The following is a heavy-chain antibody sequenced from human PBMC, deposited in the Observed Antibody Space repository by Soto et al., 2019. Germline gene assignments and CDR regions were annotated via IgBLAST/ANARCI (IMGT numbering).Heavy chain of an antibody. CDR2: IYYSGST. CDR1: GGSISSGDYY. V-gene: IGHV4-30-4*02. Sequence: SETLSLTCTVSGGSISSGDYYWSWIRQPPGKGMEWIGYIYYSGSTYYNPSLKSRVTISVDTSKNQFSLKLSSVTAADTAVYYCARSGEYSSGWYNYYYYMDVWGKGTTVTVSS. D-gene: IGHD6-19*01. J-gene: IGHJ6*03. CDR3: ARSGEYSSGWYNYYYYMDV.